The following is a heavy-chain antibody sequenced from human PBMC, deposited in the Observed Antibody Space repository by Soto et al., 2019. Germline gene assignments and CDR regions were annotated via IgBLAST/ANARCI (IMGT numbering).Heavy chain of an antibody. Sequence: EVQLVESGGGLVQPGGSLRLSCAASGFTLSRYWVHWVRQVPGKGLVWVSRINPDGSTTNYVDSVKGRFTVSRDNAKNTVYLHMNSLRAEDTAVYYCTRDTTGPDDHWGQGTLVTVSS. CDR2: INPDGSTT. V-gene: IGHV3-74*01. J-gene: IGHJ4*02. CDR1: GFTLSRYW. D-gene: IGHD1-1*01. CDR3: TRDTTGPDDH.